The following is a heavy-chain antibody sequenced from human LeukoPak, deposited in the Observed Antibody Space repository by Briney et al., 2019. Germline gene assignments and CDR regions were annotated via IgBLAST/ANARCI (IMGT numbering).Heavy chain of an antibody. V-gene: IGHV4-34*01. CDR1: GGSFSGYY. Sequence: PSETLSLTCAVYGGSFSGYYWSWIRQPPGKGLEWIGEINHSGSTNYNPSLKSRVTISVDTSKNQFSLKLSSVTAADTAVYYCARGVKGHFGNWGQGTLVTVSS. CDR2: INHSGST. J-gene: IGHJ4*02. D-gene: IGHD3-10*01. CDR3: ARGVKGHFGN.